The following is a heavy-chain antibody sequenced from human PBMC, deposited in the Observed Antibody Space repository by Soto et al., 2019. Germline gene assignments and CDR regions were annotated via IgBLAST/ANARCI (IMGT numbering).Heavy chain of an antibody. D-gene: IGHD5-12*01. J-gene: IGHJ4*02. Sequence: GASVKVSCKASGYTFTSYYMHWVRPAPLQGREWMGILNPSGGSTSYAQKFQGRVTMTRDTSTSTVYMELSSLRSEDTAVYYCAREVATMPPAFDYWGQGTRVTVSS. V-gene: IGHV1-46*01. CDR1: GYTFTSYY. CDR3: AREVATMPPAFDY. CDR2: LNPSGGST.